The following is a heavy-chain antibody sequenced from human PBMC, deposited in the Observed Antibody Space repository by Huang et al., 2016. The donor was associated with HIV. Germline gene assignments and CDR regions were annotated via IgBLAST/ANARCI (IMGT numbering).Heavy chain of an antibody. J-gene: IGHJ4*02. CDR3: ARGHDFYYDKTGYSFDY. V-gene: IGHV6-1*01. CDR2: TYYRSKWYN. Sequence: QVQLQQSGPGLLKPSQTLSLTCAISGDSVSANSVTWNWIRQSPSGGLEWLGRTYYRSKWYNDYAESVESRITIDTDISNNCCSLQLESVVPEDTAVYFCARGHDFYYDKTGYSFDYWGQGSLVTVST. CDR1: GDSVSANSVT. D-gene: IGHD3-9*01.